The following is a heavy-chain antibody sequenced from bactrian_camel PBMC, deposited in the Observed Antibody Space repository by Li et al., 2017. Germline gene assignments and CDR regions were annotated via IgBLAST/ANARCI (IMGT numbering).Heavy chain of an antibody. V-gene: IGHV3S63*01. CDR3: AEGRGSRGEHCYSLNY. Sequence: HVQLVESGGGSVQTGGSLRLSCAASGSASSTNCIGWFRQAPGKEREGLAAVWLLQSRPYYADSVKGRFTISRDSAKNTVYLQMNNLQPEDTATYYCAEGRGSRGEHCYSLNYWGQGTQVTVS. J-gene: IGHJ4*01. CDR2: VWLLQSRP. D-gene: IGHD6*01. CDR1: GSASSTNC.